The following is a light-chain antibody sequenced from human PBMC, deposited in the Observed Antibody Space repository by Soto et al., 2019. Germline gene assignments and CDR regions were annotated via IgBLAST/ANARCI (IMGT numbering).Light chain of an antibody. Sequence: EILMTQPPATLSVSPGERATLSCRASQSINSNLAWYQQKPGQAPRLLIYGAYTRATGIPARFSGSGSGTEFILTISSLQSEDSAVYYCQQYNNWPPRYTFGQGTKLEIK. CDR2: GAY. V-gene: IGKV3-15*01. CDR1: QSINSN. CDR3: QQYNNWPPRYT. J-gene: IGKJ2*01.